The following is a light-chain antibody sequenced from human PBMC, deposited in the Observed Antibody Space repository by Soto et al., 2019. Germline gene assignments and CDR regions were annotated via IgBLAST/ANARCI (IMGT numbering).Light chain of an antibody. Sequence: DIQLTQSPSFLSASVGDRVTITCGASQDINSYLAWYQQKAGKAPKLLIHTASTLQSGVPSRFSGSGSGTGFTLTISSLQPEDVATYYCQHRHSYPVTFGGGTKVDI. CDR1: QDINSY. J-gene: IGKJ4*01. V-gene: IGKV1-9*01. CDR3: QHRHSYPVT. CDR2: TAS.